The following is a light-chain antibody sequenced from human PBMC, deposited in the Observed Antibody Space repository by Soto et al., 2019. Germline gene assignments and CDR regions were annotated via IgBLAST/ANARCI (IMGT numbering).Light chain of an antibody. Sequence: QSALTQPASVSGSPGQSITISCTGTTSDVGSYNYVSWYQHHPGKAPKLMIYEVINRPSGVSNRFSGSKSGNTASLTISGLQPEDEADYYCNSYTRNDIWVLGGGTKLTVL. J-gene: IGLJ3*02. CDR1: TSDVGSYNY. CDR2: EVI. CDR3: NSYTRNDIWV. V-gene: IGLV2-14*01.